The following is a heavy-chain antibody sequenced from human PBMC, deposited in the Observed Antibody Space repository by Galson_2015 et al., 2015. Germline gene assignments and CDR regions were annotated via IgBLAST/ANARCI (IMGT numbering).Heavy chain of an antibody. CDR3: AKEAYFYGSGSFFLDYYYYYYIDV. D-gene: IGHD3-10*01. CDR2: ISGTGGSR. Sequence: SLRLSCAASGFTFNSYAMSWVRQAPGKGLEWVSGISGTGGSRWHAASVKGRFPISRDTSKNTYHLQMNSLSAEDPAVYFCAKEAYFYGSGSFFLDYYYYYYIDVWGTGTTVTVS. V-gene: IGHV3-23*01. J-gene: IGHJ6*03. CDR1: GFTFNSYA.